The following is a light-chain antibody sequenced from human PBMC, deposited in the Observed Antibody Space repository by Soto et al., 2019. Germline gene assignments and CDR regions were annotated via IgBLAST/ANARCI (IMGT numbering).Light chain of an antibody. J-gene: IGLJ2*01. CDR3: QTWDTGTVI. CDR2: LNSDGSH. CDR1: RGHSTYA. V-gene: IGLV4-69*01. Sequence: QPVLTQSPSASASLGASVKLTCTLSRGHSTYAIAWHQQQPEKGPRFLMSLNSDGSHSKGDGIPDRFSGSSSGAERYLTISSLQSDDEADYFCQTWDTGTVIFGGGTKLTVL.